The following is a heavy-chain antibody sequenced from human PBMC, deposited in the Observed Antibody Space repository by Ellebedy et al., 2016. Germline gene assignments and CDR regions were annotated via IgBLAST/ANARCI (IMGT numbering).Heavy chain of an antibody. J-gene: IGHJ5*02. CDR2: ISYDGRTT. Sequence: GESLKISCAASGFSFSTYGMHWVRQAPGKGLEWVAVISYDGRTTYYADPVRGRFTISRDNSRNTLFLQLNSLTTEDTAVYYCAKGGLPGDWNLDRWGQGTLLTVSS. CDR3: AKGGLPGDWNLDR. CDR1: GFSFSTYG. D-gene: IGHD2-21*01. V-gene: IGHV3-30*18.